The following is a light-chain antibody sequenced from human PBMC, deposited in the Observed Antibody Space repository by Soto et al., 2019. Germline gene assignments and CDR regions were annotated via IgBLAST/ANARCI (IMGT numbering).Light chain of an antibody. V-gene: IGKV1-5*01. Sequence: DIQMTQSPFTLSASVGDRVTITCRASQSISSWLAWYQQKPGRVPKLLIYDASSLQGGVSSRFSGSGSGTEFTLTISILQPDDFATYYCQQYKSYSSFGQGTKLEIK. J-gene: IGKJ2*01. CDR2: DAS. CDR3: QQYKSYSS. CDR1: QSISSW.